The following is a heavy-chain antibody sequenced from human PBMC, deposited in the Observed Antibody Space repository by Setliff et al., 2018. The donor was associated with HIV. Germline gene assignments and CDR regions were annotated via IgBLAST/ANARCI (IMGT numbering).Heavy chain of an antibody. J-gene: IGHJ5*02. Sequence: GGSLRLSCVASGFSINDHDMNWVRQAPGKGLEWVGRTKNKDNSFTTEYAASVKGRFTISRDDSKNSLSLHMNSLKTEDTAVYYCAVWIREVISWGRGTLVTVSS. CDR3: AVWIREVIS. V-gene: IGHV3-72*01. CDR2: TKNKDNSFTT. D-gene: IGHD3-10*01. CDR1: GFSINDHD.